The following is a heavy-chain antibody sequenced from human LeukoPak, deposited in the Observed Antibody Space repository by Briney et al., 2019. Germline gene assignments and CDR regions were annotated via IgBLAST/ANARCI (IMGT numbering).Heavy chain of an antibody. CDR2: ISYDGGNK. Sequence: GRSLRLSCAASGFTFSSYGMHWVRQAPGKGLEWVAVISYDGGNKYYADSVKGRFTISRDNSKNTLYLQMNGLRAEDTAVYYCAKGIIATAVVTAFDIWGQGTVVTVSS. J-gene: IGHJ3*02. CDR3: AKGIIATAVVTAFDI. V-gene: IGHV3-30*18. D-gene: IGHD4-23*01. CDR1: GFTFSSYG.